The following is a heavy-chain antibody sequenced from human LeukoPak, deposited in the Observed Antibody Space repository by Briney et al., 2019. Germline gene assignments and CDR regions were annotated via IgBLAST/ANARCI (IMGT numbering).Heavy chain of an antibody. CDR3: AREGILEWLSLPHFDY. CDR2: IKQDGSEK. Sequence: GGSLRLSCSASGFTFSSYWMSWVRQAPGKGLEWVANIKQDGSEKYYVDSVKGRFTISRDNAKNSLYLQMNSLRAEDTAVYYCAREGILEWLSLPHFDYWGQGTLVTVSS. V-gene: IGHV3-7*01. CDR1: GFTFSSYW. J-gene: IGHJ4*02. D-gene: IGHD3-3*01.